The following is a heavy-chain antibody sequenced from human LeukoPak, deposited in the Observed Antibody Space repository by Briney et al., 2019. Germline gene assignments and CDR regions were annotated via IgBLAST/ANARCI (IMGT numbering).Heavy chain of an antibody. J-gene: IGHJ5*02. D-gene: IGHD6-19*01. Sequence: QTGGSLRLSCVGSGFSFSRYAMSWVRQAPGKGLEWVASIHYISDGPYYADSVEGRFTISRDDSKNTVYLQMNSLRVEDTAIYYCARCVTGWPNWFAPWGQGTLVTVSS. CDR1: GFSFSRYA. CDR3: ARCVTGWPNWFAP. CDR2: IHYISDGP. V-gene: IGHV3-23*01.